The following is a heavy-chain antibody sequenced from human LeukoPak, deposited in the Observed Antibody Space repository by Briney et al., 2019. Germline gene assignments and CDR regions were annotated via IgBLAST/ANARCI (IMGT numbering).Heavy chain of an antibody. CDR3: AFGGYYYYIDV. J-gene: IGHJ6*03. CDR2: IYYSGST. Sequence: SETLSLTCTVSGGSISNYYWSWLRQPPGKGLEWIGYIYYSGSTNYNPSLKSRVTISVDTSKNQFSLKLTSVTAADTAVYYCAFGGYYYYIDVWGKGTTVTISS. CDR1: GGSISNYY. D-gene: IGHD3-16*01. V-gene: IGHV4-59*01.